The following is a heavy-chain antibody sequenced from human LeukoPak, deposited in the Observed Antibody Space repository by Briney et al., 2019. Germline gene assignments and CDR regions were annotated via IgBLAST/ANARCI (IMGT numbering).Heavy chain of an antibody. D-gene: IGHD3-10*01. V-gene: IGHV4-4*07. CDR1: GGSISSYY. J-gene: IGHJ6*03. CDR3: ATTGSSGDYYYMDV. CDR2: IYTSGST. Sequence: SETLSLTCTVSGGSISSYYWSWIRQPAGKGLEWIGRIYTSGSTNYNPSLKSRVTMSVDTSKNQFSLKLSSVTAADTAVYYCATTGSSGDYYYMDVWGKGTTVTVSS.